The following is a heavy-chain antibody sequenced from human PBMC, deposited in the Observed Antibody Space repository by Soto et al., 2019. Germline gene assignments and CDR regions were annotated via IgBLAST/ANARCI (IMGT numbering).Heavy chain of an antibody. CDR2: IDPSDSYT. Sequence: GESLKISCKGSGYSFTSYWLSWVRQMPGKGLEWMGRIDPSDSYTNYSPSFQGHVTISADKSISTAYLQWSSLKASDTAMYYCASSLGGDYGYWGQGTLVTVSS. CDR1: GYSFTSYW. D-gene: IGHD4-17*01. V-gene: IGHV5-10-1*01. CDR3: ASSLGGDYGY. J-gene: IGHJ4*02.